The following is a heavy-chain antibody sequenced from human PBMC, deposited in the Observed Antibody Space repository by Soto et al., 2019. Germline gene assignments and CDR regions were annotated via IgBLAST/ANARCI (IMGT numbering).Heavy chain of an antibody. Sequence: QVQLQESGPGLAKPSQTLSLTCTVSGGSISSGGYHWSWIRQHPGKGLEWIGYIYYSGTTYSNPSLNSRVTMSVETSKNQFSLKLNSVTAADTAVYYCARGWIYGTVTYFFTWGQGTLVTVSS. CDR1: GGSISSGGYH. D-gene: IGHD3-10*01. V-gene: IGHV4-31*03. CDR3: ARGWIYGTVTYFFT. CDR2: IYYSGTT. J-gene: IGHJ5*02.